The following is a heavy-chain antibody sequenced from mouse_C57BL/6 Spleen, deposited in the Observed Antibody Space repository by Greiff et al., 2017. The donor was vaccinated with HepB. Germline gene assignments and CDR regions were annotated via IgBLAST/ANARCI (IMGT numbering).Heavy chain of an antibody. J-gene: IGHJ4*01. D-gene: IGHD2-3*01. V-gene: IGHV1-18*01. Sequence: EVQLQQSGPELVKPGASVKIPCKASGYTFTDYNMDWVKQSHGKSLEWIGDINPNNGGTIYNQKFKGKATLTVDTSSSTAYMERRSLTYEDTAVYYCARDGDSMNYWGQGTSVTVSS. CDR1: GYTFTDYN. CDR3: ARDGDSMNY. CDR2: INPNNGGT.